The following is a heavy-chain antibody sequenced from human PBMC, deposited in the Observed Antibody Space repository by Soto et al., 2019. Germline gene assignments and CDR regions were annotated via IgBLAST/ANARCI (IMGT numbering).Heavy chain of an antibody. V-gene: IGHV3-30*03. CDR3: AGGYCSSTSCYSLGY. D-gene: IGHD2-2*01. J-gene: IGHJ4*02. CDR1: GFTFSSYG. Sequence: GGSLRLSCAASGFTFSSYGMHWVRQAPGKGLEWVAVISYDGSNKYYADSVKGRFTISRDNSKNTLYLQMNSLRAEDTAVYYCAGGYCSSTSCYSLGYWGQGTLVTVSS. CDR2: ISYDGSNK.